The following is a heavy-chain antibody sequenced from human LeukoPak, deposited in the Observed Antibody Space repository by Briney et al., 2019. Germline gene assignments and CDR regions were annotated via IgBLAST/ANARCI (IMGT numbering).Heavy chain of an antibody. V-gene: IGHV6-1*01. CDR3: ARGPPVKSVPSGAFDI. Sequence: SQTLSLTCAISGDSVSSNSAAWNWIRQSPSRGLEWLGRTYYRSKWYNDYAVSVKSRITINPDTSKNQFSLQLNSVTPEDTAVYYCARGPPVKSVPSGAFDIWGQGTMVTVSS. CDR2: TYYRSKWYN. J-gene: IGHJ3*02. CDR1: GDSVSSNSAA. D-gene: IGHD3-3*01.